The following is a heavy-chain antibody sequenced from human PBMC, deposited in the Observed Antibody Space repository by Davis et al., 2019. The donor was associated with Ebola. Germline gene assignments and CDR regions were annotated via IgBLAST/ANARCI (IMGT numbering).Heavy chain of an antibody. D-gene: IGHD7-27*01. J-gene: IGHJ6*02. CDR2: ISSSGSTI. Sequence: PGGSLRLSCAASGFTFSDYYMSWIRQAPGKGLEWVSYISSSGSTIYYADSVKGRFTISRDNAKNSLYLQMNSLRAEDTAVYYCARAGDWGSYYYYGMDVWGQGTTVTVSS. V-gene: IGHV3-11*01. CDR1: GFTFSDYY. CDR3: ARAGDWGSYYYYGMDV.